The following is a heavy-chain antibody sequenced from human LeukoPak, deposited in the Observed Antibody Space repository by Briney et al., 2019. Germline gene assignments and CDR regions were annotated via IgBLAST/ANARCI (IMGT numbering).Heavy chain of an antibody. D-gene: IGHD3-10*01. V-gene: IGHV5-51*01. J-gene: IGHJ4*02. CDR1: GYSFSTYW. CDR3: ASTYGSGSHSLAN. CDR2: IYPGDSDT. Sequence: GESLKISCKGSGYSFSTYWIGWVRQMPGKGLEWMGIIYPGDSDTRSSASFQGQVTMSADKSSSTAYLQWSSLKASDTAMYYCASTYGSGSHSLANWGQGTLVTVSS.